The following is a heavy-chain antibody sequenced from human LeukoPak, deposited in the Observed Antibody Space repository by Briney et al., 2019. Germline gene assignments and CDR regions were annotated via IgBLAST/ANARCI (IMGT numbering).Heavy chain of an antibody. V-gene: IGHV4-61*02. CDR1: GGSISTAGYY. CDR3: ARDGRASDI. J-gene: IGHJ3*02. CDR2: IYMSGST. Sequence: SETLSLTCTVSGGSISTAGYYWRWIRQPAGKGLEWIGRIYMSGSTNYNPSLKSRVTISVYTSKNHFSLKLSAVTAADTAVYYCARDGRASDIWGQGTMVIVSS. D-gene: IGHD2-15*01.